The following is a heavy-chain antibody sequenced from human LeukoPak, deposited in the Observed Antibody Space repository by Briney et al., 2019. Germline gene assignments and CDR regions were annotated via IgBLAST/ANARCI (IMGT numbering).Heavy chain of an antibody. V-gene: IGHV4-34*01. CDR1: GGSISSYY. CDR3: ARGRITGTSPFGY. CDR2: INHSGST. J-gene: IGHJ4*02. Sequence: PSETLSLTCTVSGGSISSYYWSWIRQPPGKGLEWIGEINHSGSTNYNPSLKSRVTISVDTSKNQFSLKLSSVTAADTAVYYCARGRITGTSPFGYWGQGTLVTVSS. D-gene: IGHD1-20*01.